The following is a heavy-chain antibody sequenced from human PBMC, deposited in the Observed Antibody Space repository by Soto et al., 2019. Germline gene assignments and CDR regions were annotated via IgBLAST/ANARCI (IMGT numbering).Heavy chain of an antibody. CDR3: ARDKGITMIVAPGWFDP. CDR1: GGTFSSYA. D-gene: IGHD3-22*01. J-gene: IGHJ5*02. CDR2: VIPIFGTA. Sequence: SVKVSCKASGGTFSSYAISWVRQAPGQGLEWMGGVIPIFGTANYAQKFQGRVTITADESTSTAYMELSSLRSEDTAVYYCARDKGITMIVAPGWFDPWGQGTLVTVSS. V-gene: IGHV1-69*13.